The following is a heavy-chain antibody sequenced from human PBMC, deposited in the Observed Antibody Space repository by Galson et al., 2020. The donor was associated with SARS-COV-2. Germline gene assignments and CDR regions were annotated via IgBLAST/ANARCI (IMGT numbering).Heavy chain of an antibody. CDR2: IHPNSGDT. CDR3: VRDIGYCTGGVCSHHLYYAMDV. Sequence: ASVKVSCQASGYTFTNFYIHWVRQAPGQGLEWMGWIHPNSGDTNYAQKFQGWVTMTRDTSITTAYMELRGLTSDATAVYYCVRDIGYCTGGVCSHHLYYAMDVWGQGTTVTDSS. D-gene: IGHD2-8*02. J-gene: IGHJ6*01. V-gene: IGHV1-2*04. CDR1: GYTFTNFY.